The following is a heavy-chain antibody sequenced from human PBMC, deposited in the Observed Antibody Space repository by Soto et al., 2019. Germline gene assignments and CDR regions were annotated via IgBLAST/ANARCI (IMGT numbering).Heavy chain of an antibody. CDR3: ASCSSTSCYLA. Sequence: GGSLRLSCAASGFTFSSYSMNWVRQAPGKGLEWVSSISSSSSYIYYADSVKGRFTISRDNAKNSLYLQMNSLRAEDTAVYYCASCSSTSCYLAWGQGTLVTVSS. J-gene: IGHJ5*02. CDR2: ISSSSSYI. V-gene: IGHV3-21*01. D-gene: IGHD2-2*01. CDR1: GFTFSSYS.